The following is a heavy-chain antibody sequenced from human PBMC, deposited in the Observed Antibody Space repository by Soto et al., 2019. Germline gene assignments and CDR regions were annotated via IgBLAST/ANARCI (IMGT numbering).Heavy chain of an antibody. CDR2: MTSDGSTT. V-gene: IGHV3-74*01. CDR3: ATAEVDY. J-gene: IGHJ4*02. CDR1: GFTFGDYW. Sequence: EVQLVESGGGLVQPGGSLRLSCAASGFTFGDYWMHWVRQAPGKGLEWVSRMTSDGSTTDYADSVKGRFTVSRDNAKNTLYLQMNSLRAEDTAVYFCATAEVDYWGPGTLVTVSS.